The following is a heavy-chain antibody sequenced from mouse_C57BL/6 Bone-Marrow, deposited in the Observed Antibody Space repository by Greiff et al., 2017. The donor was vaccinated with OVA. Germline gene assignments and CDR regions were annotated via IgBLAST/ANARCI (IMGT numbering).Heavy chain of an antibody. J-gene: IGHJ4*01. CDR3: ARWGITTVVAKDYYAMDY. V-gene: IGHV1-59*01. CDR2: IDPSDSYT. CDR1: GYTFTSYW. D-gene: IGHD1-1*01. Sequence: QVQLQQSGAELVRPGTSVKLSCKASGYTFTSYWMHWVKQRPGQGLEWIGVIDPSDSYTNYNQKFKGKATLTVDTSSSTAYMQLSSLTSEDSAVYYCARWGITTVVAKDYYAMDYWGQGTSVTVSS.